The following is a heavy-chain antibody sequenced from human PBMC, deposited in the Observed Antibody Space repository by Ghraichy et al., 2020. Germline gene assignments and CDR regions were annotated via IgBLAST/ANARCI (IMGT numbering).Heavy chain of an antibody. V-gene: IGHV4-39*01. Sequence: SETLSLTCTVSDGSISSSSYYWGWIRQPPGKGLEWIGSIYYSGSTYYNPSLKSRVTISVDTSKNQFSLKLSSMTAADTAVYYCARRFYETDAFDIWGQGTMVTVSS. CDR1: DGSISSSSYY. CDR2: IYYSGST. CDR3: ARRFYETDAFDI. J-gene: IGHJ3*02. D-gene: IGHD2/OR15-2a*01.